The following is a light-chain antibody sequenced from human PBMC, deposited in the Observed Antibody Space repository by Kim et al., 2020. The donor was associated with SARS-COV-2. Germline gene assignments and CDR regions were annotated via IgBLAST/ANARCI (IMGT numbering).Light chain of an antibody. CDR3: QQYDKWPPYT. J-gene: IGKJ2*01. CDR2: GVS. CDR1: ESISTN. V-gene: IGKV3-15*01. Sequence: EVVMTQSPATLSVSPGGRATLSCRASESISTNLAWYQQKPGQAPRLLMYGVSTRATGVPARFSGSGSGREFTLTISSLRSEDFAVYYCQQYDKWPPYTFGQGTKLEIK.